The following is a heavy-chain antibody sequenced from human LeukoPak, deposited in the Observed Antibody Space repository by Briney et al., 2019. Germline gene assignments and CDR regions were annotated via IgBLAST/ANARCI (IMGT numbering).Heavy chain of an antibody. D-gene: IGHD3-22*01. CDR2: MYLSGTT. CDR3: AGLVGRYSSGLYYYYFDY. Sequence: PSETLSLTCTVSGDSINSLDLWSWVRQPPGKGLEWIGEMYLSGTTHSNPSVKSRVTISIDKSKNQFFLNLSSVTAAVTAVYYCAGLVGRYSSGLYYYYFDYWGQGTLVTVSS. V-gene: IGHV4-4*02. CDR1: GDSINSLDL. J-gene: IGHJ4*02.